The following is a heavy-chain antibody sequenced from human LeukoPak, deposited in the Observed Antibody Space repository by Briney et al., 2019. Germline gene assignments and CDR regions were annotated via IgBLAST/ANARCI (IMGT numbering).Heavy chain of an antibody. D-gene: IGHD3-22*01. CDR2: ISSDSSTI. Sequence: AGGSLRLSCAASGFTFSSYSMNWVRQAPGKGLEWVSYISSDSSTIYYADSVKGRFTISRDNAENSLYLQMNSLRAEDTAVYYCAREFYSDSSGYHWGSVYWGQGTLVSVSS. V-gene: IGHV3-48*01. CDR3: AREFYSDSSGYHWGSVY. CDR1: GFTFSSYS. J-gene: IGHJ4*02.